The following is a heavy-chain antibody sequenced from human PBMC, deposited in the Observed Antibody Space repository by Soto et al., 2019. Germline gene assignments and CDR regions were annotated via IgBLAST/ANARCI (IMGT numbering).Heavy chain of an antibody. Sequence: QVQLVESGGGVVQPGRSLRLSCAASGFTFSSYGMHWVRQAPGKGLEWVAVISYDGSNKYYADSVKGRFTISRDNSKNTLYLEMNSLRAEDTAVYYCAKGGPYDSSGLFDYWGQGTLVTVSS. D-gene: IGHD3-22*01. CDR2: ISYDGSNK. CDR3: AKGGPYDSSGLFDY. V-gene: IGHV3-30*18. CDR1: GFTFSSYG. J-gene: IGHJ4*02.